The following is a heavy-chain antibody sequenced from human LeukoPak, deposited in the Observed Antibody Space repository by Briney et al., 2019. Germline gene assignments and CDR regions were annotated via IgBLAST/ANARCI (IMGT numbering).Heavy chain of an antibody. CDR1: GGSISSYY. CDR2: IYYSGST. J-gene: IGHJ3*02. Sequence: SETLSLTCTVSGGSISSYYWSWIRQPPGKGLEWIGYIYYSGSTNYNPSLKSRVTISVDTSKNQSSLKLSSVTAADTAVYYCARRPFDFWSGNDAFDIWGQGTMVTVSS. CDR3: ARRPFDFWSGNDAFDI. V-gene: IGHV4-59*08. D-gene: IGHD3-3*01.